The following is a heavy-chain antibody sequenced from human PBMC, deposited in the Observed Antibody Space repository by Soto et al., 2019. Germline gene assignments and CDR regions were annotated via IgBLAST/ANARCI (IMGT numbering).Heavy chain of an antibody. CDR1: GGSISSGDYY. Sequence: SETLSLTCTVSGGSISSGDYYWSWIRQPPGKGLEWIGYIYYSGSTYYNPSLKSRVTISVDTSKNQFSLKLSSVTAADTAVYYCARSTVPRFDAFDIWAQRTMVTVSS. D-gene: IGHD4-17*01. J-gene: IGHJ3*02. V-gene: IGHV4-30-4*01. CDR2: IYYSGST. CDR3: ARSTVPRFDAFDI.